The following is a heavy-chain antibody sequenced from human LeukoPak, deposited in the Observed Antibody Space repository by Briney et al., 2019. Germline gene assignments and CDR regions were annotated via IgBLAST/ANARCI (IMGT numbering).Heavy chain of an antibody. J-gene: IGHJ4*02. D-gene: IGHD2-21*02. CDR1: GYTFTSYY. CDR3: ARDAYCGGDCYSGFDY. V-gene: IGHV1-46*01. Sequence: ASVKVSCKASGYTFTSYYMHWVRQAPGQGLEWMGIINPSGGSTSYAQKFQGGVTMTRDTSTSTVYMELSSLRSEDTAVYYCARDAYCGGDCYSGFDYWGQGTLVTVSS. CDR2: INPSGGST.